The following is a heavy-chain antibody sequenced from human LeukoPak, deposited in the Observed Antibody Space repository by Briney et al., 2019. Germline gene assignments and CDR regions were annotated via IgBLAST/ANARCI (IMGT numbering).Heavy chain of an antibody. CDR2: IWHDGSVE. D-gene: IGHD3-16*01. Sequence: GGSLRLSCAASGFMFSRLGMQWVRQAPGEGLEWVAMIWHDGSVEEYADSVKGRFTISRDNTQNTLYLQMNSLRDDDTAVYYCAKEGDQFRGYLDAWGKGTTVTVSS. J-gene: IGHJ6*03. V-gene: IGHV3-33*06. CDR1: GFMFSRLG. CDR3: AKEGDQFRGYLDA.